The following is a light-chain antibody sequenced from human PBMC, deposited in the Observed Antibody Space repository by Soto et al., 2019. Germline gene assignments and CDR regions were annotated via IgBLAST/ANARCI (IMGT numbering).Light chain of an antibody. Sequence: QSALTQPASVSGSPGQSITISCTGTSSDVGGYDYVSWYQHHPGKAPKVMIYEVSNRPSGVSNRFSGSKSGNTASLTISGLQAEDEAYYYCTSYTSTTTRVFGSGTKVTVL. CDR3: TSYTSTTTRV. J-gene: IGLJ1*01. V-gene: IGLV2-14*01. CDR1: SSDVGGYDY. CDR2: EVS.